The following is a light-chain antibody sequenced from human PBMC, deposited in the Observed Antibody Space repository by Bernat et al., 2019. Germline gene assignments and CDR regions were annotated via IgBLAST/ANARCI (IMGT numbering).Light chain of an antibody. V-gene: IGKV3-20*01. Sequence: EIVLTQSPGTLSLSPGERATLSCRASQSIIGSYLAWYQQKPGQAPSLLIYGASSRATGIPDRFSGSGSGTDFTLTISRLEPEDFAVYYCQQYDKTPPAYTVGEGTKLEIK. CDR3: QQYDKTPPAYT. J-gene: IGKJ2*01. CDR2: GAS. CDR1: QSIIGSY.